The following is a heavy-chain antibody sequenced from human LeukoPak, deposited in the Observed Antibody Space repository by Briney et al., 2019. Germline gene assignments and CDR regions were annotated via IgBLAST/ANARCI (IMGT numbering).Heavy chain of an antibody. CDR3: ASSWGYYDYVWGSYRSGPVDY. CDR2: IFYSGST. CDR1: GGSITNYY. V-gene: IGHV4-39*07. J-gene: IGHJ4*02. D-gene: IGHD3-16*02. Sequence: SETLSLTCTVSGGSITNYYWGWIRQPPGKGLEWIGNIFYSGSTYYSPSLRSRVTISVDTSKNQFSLKLSSVTAADTAVYYCASSWGYYDYVWGSYRSGPVDYWGQGTLVTVSS.